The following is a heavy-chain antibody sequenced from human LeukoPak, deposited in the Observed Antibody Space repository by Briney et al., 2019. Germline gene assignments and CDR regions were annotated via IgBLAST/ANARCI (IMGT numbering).Heavy chain of an antibody. CDR3: ARDSGSYDSSGYYYY. Sequence: ASVKVSCKASGYTFTSYYMHWVRQAPGQGLEWMGIINPSGGSTSYAQKLQGRVTMTTDTSTSTAYMELRSLRSDDTAVYYCARDSGSYDSSGYYYYWGQGTLVTVSS. CDR1: GYTFTSYY. V-gene: IGHV1-46*01. J-gene: IGHJ4*02. CDR2: INPSGGST. D-gene: IGHD3-22*01.